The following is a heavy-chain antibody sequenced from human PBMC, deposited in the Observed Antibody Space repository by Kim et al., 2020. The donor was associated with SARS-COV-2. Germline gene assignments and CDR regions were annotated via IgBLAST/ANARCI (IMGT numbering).Heavy chain of an antibody. CDR3: AKGALGHFDL. CDR1: GFTFSSYW. D-gene: IGHD3-10*01. J-gene: IGHJ2*01. Sequence: GGSLRLSCAASGFTFSSYWMRWVRQAPGKGLVWVSRINSGGSSTTYADSVKGRFTISRDNAKNTLYLQMNSLRAEDTAVYYCAKGALGHFDLWGRGTLVTISS. CDR2: INSGGSST. V-gene: IGHV3-74*01.